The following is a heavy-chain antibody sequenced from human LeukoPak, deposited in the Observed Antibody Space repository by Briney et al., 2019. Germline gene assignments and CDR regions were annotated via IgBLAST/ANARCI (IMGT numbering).Heavy chain of an antibody. CDR1: AGSISSSSYF. V-gene: IGHV4-39*07. Sequence: PSETLSLTCTVSAGSISSSSYFWGWIRQPPGKGLAWIGSIYYSGSTHYNPSLKSRVLISVDKAENQFSLTLTSVTAADTARYFCARVRLDGYVKEFYFDSWGQGTRVTVSS. CDR3: ARVRLDGYVKEFYFDS. J-gene: IGHJ4*02. CDR2: IYYSGST. D-gene: IGHD2-2*03.